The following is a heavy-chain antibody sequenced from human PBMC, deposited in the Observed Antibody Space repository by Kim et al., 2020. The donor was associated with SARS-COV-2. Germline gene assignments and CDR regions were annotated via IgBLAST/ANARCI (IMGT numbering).Heavy chain of an antibody. CDR3: ARDGFQLLADY. D-gene: IGHD2-2*01. V-gene: IGHV3-48*02. CDR2: ISSSNSTI. J-gene: IGHJ4*02. CDR1: GFTFSSYS. Sequence: GGSLRLSCAASGFTFSSYSMNWVRQAPGKGLEWVSYISSSNSTIYYADSVKGRFTISRDNAKNSLYPQMNSLRDEDTAVYYCARDGFQLLADYWGQGTLVTVSS.